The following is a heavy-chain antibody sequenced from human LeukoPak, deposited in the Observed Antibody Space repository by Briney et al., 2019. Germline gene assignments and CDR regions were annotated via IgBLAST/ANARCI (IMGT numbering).Heavy chain of an antibody. D-gene: IGHD4/OR15-4a*01. CDR2: TRFDGENE. J-gene: IGHJ4*02. Sequence: GGSLRLSCAASGFTVSSNYMSWVRQAPGKGLEWVAFTRFDGENEHYADSVKGRFTISRDNSKNTLFLLMNSLRVEDTAVYFCARSLTVVLFDFWGQGTLVTVPS. V-gene: IGHV3-30*02. CDR3: ARSLTVVLFDF. CDR1: GFTVSSNY.